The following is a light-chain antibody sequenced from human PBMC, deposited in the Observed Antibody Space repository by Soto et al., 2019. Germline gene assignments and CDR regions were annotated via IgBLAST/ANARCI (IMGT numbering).Light chain of an antibody. Sequence: DIVMTQSPDSLAVSLGERATINCKSSQVFYSAPTIKNNLVWYQQKPGQPPKLLIYWASTRESGVPDRFSGSGSGTDFTLTISSLQAEDVAVYYCQQYYSTPRTFGQGTKVEIK. V-gene: IGKV4-1*01. CDR3: QQYYSTPRT. J-gene: IGKJ1*01. CDR1: QVFYSAPTIKNN. CDR2: WAS.